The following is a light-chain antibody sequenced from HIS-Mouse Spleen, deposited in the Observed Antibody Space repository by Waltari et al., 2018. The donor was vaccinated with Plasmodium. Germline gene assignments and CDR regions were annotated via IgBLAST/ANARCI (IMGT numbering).Light chain of an antibody. CDR1: SSAVGGYNL. V-gene: IGLV2-23*01. CDR2: EGS. J-gene: IGLJ3*02. CDR3: CSYAGSSTNWV. Sequence: QSALTQPASVSGSPGQSITISCPGTSSAVGGYNLVSWYQQHPGKAPKLMIYEGSKRPSGVSNRFSGSKSGNTASLTISGLQAEDEADYYCCSYAGSSTNWVFGGGTKLTVL.